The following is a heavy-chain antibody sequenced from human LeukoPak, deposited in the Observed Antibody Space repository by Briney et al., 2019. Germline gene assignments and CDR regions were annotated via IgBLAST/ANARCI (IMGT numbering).Heavy chain of an antibody. CDR3: ERGMAVAATYAFYI. Sequence: PGGSLRLSCAAFGFTVSNNYMSWVREAPGKGLEWVSLIYSGGTTYYADSVKGRFTISRDNSQNTLYLQMNSLRAEDTAVYYCERGMAVAATYAFYIWGQGTMVTVSS. CDR2: IYSGGTT. J-gene: IGHJ3*02. CDR1: GFTVSNNY. D-gene: IGHD6-19*01. V-gene: IGHV3-66*01.